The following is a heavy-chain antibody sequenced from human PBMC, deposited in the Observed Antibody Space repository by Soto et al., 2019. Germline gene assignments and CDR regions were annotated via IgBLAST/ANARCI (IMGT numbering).Heavy chain of an antibody. CDR2: IYPGDSDT. CDR1: GYSFTSYL. J-gene: IGHJ6*02. Sequence: PGESLKISFKGSGYSFTSYLICWVRQMPVKGLEWMGIIYPGDSDTRYSPSFQGQVTISADKSISTAYLQWSSLKASDTDMYYCARLGGTDGVSYGMDVWGQGTTVTVSS. CDR3: ARLGGTDGVSYGMDV. V-gene: IGHV5-51*01. D-gene: IGHD1-26*01.